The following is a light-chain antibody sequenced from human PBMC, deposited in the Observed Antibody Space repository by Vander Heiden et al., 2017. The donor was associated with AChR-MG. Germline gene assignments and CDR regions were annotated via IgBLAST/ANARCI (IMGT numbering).Light chain of an antibody. J-gene: IGLJ3*02. CDR2: SNN. V-gene: IGLV1-44*01. CDR1: SSNIGSNT. Sequence: QSVLTQPPSASGTTGPRVTISCSVSSSNIGSNTVNWYQQLPGTAPKRLIYSNNQRPSGVPDRFSGSKSGTSASLAISGLQSEDEADYYCAAWDDSLNGLWVFGGGTKLTVL. CDR3: AAWDDSLNGLWV.